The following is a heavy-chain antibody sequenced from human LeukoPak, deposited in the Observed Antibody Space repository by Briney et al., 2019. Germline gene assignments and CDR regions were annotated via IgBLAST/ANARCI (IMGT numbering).Heavy chain of an antibody. CDR2: INPNSGGT. J-gene: IGHJ4*02. D-gene: IGHD3-3*01. V-gene: IGHV1-2*06. CDR3: ARGPTSPSSYYDFWSGYYATHPFDY. Sequence: ASVKVSCMASGYTFTGYYMHWVRQAPGQGLEWMGRINPNSGGTNYAQQFQGRVTMTRDTSITTAYMELSRLRSDDTAVYYCARGPTSPSSYYDFWSGYYATHPFDYWGREPWSPSPQ. CDR1: GYTFTGYY.